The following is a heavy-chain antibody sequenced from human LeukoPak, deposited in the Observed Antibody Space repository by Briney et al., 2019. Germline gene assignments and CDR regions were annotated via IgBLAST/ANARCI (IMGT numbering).Heavy chain of an antibody. V-gene: IGHV4-59*01. CDR2: IYHTGSS. J-gene: IGHJ4*02. D-gene: IGHD6-13*01. CDR3: ARDLGSAGLFDY. Sequence: SETLSLTCTVSGASISSYSWSWIRQPPGKGPEWVGFIYHTGSSNYNPSLQSRVTISVDTSKKQFSLELSSVTAADTAVYYCARDLGSAGLFDYWGQGTLATVSS. CDR1: GASISSYS.